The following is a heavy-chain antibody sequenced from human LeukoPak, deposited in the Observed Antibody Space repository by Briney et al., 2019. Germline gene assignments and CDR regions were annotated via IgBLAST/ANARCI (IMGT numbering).Heavy chain of an antibody. CDR3: AKDWRFLEWLNFDY. Sequence: GPPRTCFATAGFTVSNDARSRGRPAPGKGVEWGSAISGSGGSTYYADSVKGRFTISRDNSKNPLYLQMDSLRAEDTAVYYCAKDWRFLEWLNFDYWGQGTLVTVSS. CDR1: GFTVSNDA. J-gene: IGHJ4*02. V-gene: IGHV3-23*01. D-gene: IGHD3-3*01. CDR2: ISGSGGST.